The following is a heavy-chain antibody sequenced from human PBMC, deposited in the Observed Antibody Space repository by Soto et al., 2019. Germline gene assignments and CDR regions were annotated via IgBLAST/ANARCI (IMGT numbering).Heavy chain of an antibody. D-gene: IGHD3-3*01. CDR3: AKAYFGVILGIFDY. J-gene: IGHJ4*02. V-gene: IGHV3-23*01. Sequence: GGSLRVSCAAAGLNFSTYGMSWVRQAPGKGLEWVSVFSGSGDRTYYADSVKGRFTISRDNSKNTLFLQMNSLRVEDTAVYYCAKAYFGVILGIFDYWGQGTLVTVSS. CDR1: GLNFSTYG. CDR2: FSGSGDRT.